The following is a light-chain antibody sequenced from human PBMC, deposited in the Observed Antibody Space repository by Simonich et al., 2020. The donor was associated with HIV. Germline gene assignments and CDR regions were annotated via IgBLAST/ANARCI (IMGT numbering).Light chain of an antibody. CDR2: DVS. J-gene: IGLJ3*02. Sequence: QSALTQPASVSGSPGQSITITCTGTSSDVGGYNYVSWYQQHPGKAPKLMIYDVSNRPSGVSNRFSGSKSGNTASLTISGLQAEDEADYYCSSYAGSNNLVFGGGTKLIVL. CDR1: SSDVGGYNY. V-gene: IGLV2-14*03. CDR3: SSYAGSNNLV.